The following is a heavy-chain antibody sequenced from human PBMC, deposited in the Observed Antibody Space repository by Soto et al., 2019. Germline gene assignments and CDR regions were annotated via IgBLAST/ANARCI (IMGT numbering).Heavy chain of an antibody. CDR3: DRAAAEDGLSLDH. J-gene: IGHJ4*02. CDR1: VFSLINFYYY. Sequence: SETLSLTCTFSVFSLINFYYYWGWIRQPPGKGLEWIGYIYFSGSTYYNPSLKSRVCISIDTSNNQFSLNVTSVTAADKAVYYCDRAAAEDGLSLDHWGQGSLVTVSS. V-gene: IGHV4-30-4*01. CDR2: IYFSGST. D-gene: IGHD6-13*01.